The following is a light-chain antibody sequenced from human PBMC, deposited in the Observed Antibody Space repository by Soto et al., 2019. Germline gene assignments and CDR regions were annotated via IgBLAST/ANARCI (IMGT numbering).Light chain of an antibody. CDR1: TGAVTSGHY. CDR2: DTS. CDR3: SLFYRDGLM. Sequence: QAVVTQEPSLTVSPGGTVTLTCGSSTGAVTSGHYPYWFQQKSGQAPKTLIFDTSNKQSWTPARFSGSLLGGKAALTLSGAQSADEADYYCSLFYRDGLMFGGGTKLTVL. V-gene: IGLV7-46*01. J-gene: IGLJ3*02.